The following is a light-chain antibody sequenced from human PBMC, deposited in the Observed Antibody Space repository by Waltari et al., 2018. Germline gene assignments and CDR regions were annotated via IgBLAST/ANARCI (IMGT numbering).Light chain of an antibody. Sequence: SALTQPRSVSGSPGQSVTISCTGTSSDVGTYNYVSWYRHFPGKAPILLIYDVSSRPSAVPARFSGSKSGNTASLTISWLQTDDEADYYCSSYAGSNTHVLFGGGTK. CDR1: SSDVGTYNY. CDR2: DVS. CDR3: SSYAGSNTHVL. J-gene: IGLJ2*01. V-gene: IGLV2-11*01.